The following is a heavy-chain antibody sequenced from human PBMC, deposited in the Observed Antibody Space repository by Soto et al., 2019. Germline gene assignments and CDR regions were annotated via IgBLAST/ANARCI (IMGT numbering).Heavy chain of an antibody. D-gene: IGHD4-4*01. Sequence: SETLSLTCTVSGGSISSSNYYWGWIRQPPGKGLEWIGYIYYSGTTYYNPSLKSRVTISVDRSKNQFSLKLSSVTAADTAVYYCARGMTTVTTLDYWGQGTLVTVSS. CDR3: ARGMTTVTTLDY. CDR2: IYYSGTT. CDR1: GGSISSSNYY. V-gene: IGHV4-39*07. J-gene: IGHJ4*02.